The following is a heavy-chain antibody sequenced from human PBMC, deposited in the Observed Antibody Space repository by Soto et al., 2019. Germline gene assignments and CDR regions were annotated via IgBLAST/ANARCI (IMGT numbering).Heavy chain of an antibody. CDR1: GGSVSIGDYL. V-gene: IGHV4-30-4*01. CDR3: ARARGGDSGDYASLFDR. CDR2: IHDSGNT. D-gene: IGHD4-17*01. Sequence: SETLSLTCTVFGGSVSIGDYLWSWIRQRPGKGLEWIGYIHDSGNTYYNPSLKSRVTISLDTSKNQFSLKVTSMTAADTAVYLCARARGGDSGDYASLFDRWGQGNLVTVSS. J-gene: IGHJ5*02.